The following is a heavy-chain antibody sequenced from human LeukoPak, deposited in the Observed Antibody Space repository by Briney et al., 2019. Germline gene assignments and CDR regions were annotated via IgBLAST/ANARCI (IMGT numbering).Heavy chain of an antibody. V-gene: IGHV4-31*03. Sequence: SETLSLTCTVSGGSISSGGYYWGWVRQHPGKGLEWVGYIYYSGSTYYNPSLKSRVTISVDPSKNQFSLKLSSVTAADTAVYYCARHYGDYGPAPHYYYYYMDVWGKGTTVTVSS. J-gene: IGHJ6*03. D-gene: IGHD4-17*01. CDR2: IYYSGST. CDR3: ARHYGDYGPAPHYYYYYMDV. CDR1: GGSISSGGYY.